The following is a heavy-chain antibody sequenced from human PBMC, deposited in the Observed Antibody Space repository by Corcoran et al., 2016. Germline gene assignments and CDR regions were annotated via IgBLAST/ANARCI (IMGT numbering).Heavy chain of an antibody. CDR2: IKQDGSEK. J-gene: IGHJ4*02. D-gene: IGHD3-22*01. CDR1: GFTFSSYW. V-gene: IGHV3-7*03. Sequence: EVQLVESGGGLVQPGGSLRLSCAASGFTFSSYWMSWVLQAPGKGLEWVANIKQDGSEKYYVDSVKGRVTISRDSAKNSLYLQMNSLRAEDTAGYYCARIVFKGFDYWGQGTLVTVSS. CDR3: ARIVFKGFDY.